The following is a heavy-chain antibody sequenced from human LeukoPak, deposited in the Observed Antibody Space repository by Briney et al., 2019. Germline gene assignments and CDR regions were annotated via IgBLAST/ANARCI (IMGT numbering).Heavy chain of an antibody. CDR2: IKQAGSEK. Sequence: PGGSLRLSCAASGFTFSSYWMSWVRQAPGKGLEWVANIKQAGSEKYYVDSVKGRFTISRDNAKNSLYLQMNSLRAEDTAVYYCAGCDFWSGYYRDYCYYGMDVWGQGTTVTVSS. CDR3: AGCDFWSGYYRDYCYYGMDV. D-gene: IGHD3-3*01. V-gene: IGHV3-7*01. J-gene: IGHJ6*02. CDR1: GFTFSSYW.